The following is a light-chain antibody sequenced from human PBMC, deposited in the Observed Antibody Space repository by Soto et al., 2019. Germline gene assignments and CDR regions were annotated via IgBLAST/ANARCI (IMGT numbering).Light chain of an antibody. Sequence: EIVMTQSPATLSVSPGERATLSCRASQSISSKLGWYQQRPGQAPRLLIYGASTRATGIPARFSGSGSGTDFTLTIRSLQSEDSAVYYCQQYNSWTTITFGQGTRLEIK. V-gene: IGKV3-15*01. CDR2: GAS. J-gene: IGKJ5*01. CDR1: QSISSK. CDR3: QQYNSWTTIT.